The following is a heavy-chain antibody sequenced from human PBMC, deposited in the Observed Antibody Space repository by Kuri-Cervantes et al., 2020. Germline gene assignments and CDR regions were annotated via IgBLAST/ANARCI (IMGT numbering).Heavy chain of an antibody. J-gene: IGHJ4*02. Sequence: GGSLRLSCAASGFIFDDYGMNWVRQAPGKGLEWVAFIRYDGSNKYYADSVKGRFTISRDNSKNTLYLQINSLRPEDTAVYYCAKDRGWNDERASSLDYWGQGTLVTVSS. CDR2: IRYDGSNK. CDR3: AKDRGWNDERASSLDY. CDR1: GFIFDDYG. V-gene: IGHV3-30*02. D-gene: IGHD1-1*01.